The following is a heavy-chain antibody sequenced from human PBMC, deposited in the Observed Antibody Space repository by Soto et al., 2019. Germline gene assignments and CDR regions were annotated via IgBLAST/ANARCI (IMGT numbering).Heavy chain of an antibody. J-gene: IGHJ4*02. CDR1: GFTLEDYD. D-gene: IGHD1-26*01. V-gene: IGHV3-20*04. Sequence: EVQLVESGGGLERPGGSLRLSCAASGFTLEDYDMSWVRQAPGKGLEWVSGINWNGDSTGYADSEKGRFIITCDNATNSLYLLINSLRTDDTAWYYCARLAVGATGPRWGQGTLVIVSS. CDR3: ARLAVGATGPR. CDR2: INWNGDST.